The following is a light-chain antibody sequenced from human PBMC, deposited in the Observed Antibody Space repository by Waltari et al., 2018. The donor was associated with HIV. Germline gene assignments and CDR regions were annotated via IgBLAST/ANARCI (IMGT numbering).Light chain of an antibody. CDR1: SSDVGSYNL. Sequence: QSALTQPASVSGSPGQSITITCTATSSDVGSYNLVACYQHHPHKAPQVVIYEVTKRPSGVSNRFSGSKSGNTASLTISGLQAEDESDYYCCSYAGSRGVVFGGGTKLTVL. CDR2: EVT. J-gene: IGLJ2*01. CDR3: CSYAGSRGVV. V-gene: IGLV2-23*02.